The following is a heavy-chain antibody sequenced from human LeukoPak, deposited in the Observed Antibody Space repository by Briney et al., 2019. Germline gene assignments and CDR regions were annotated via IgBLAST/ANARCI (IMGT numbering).Heavy chain of an antibody. CDR1: GGSISGDF. CDR2: IYTSWST. Sequence: PSETLSLTCTVSGGSISGDFWAWIWEPPGRGVGWSVRIYTSWSTDYNPSPKSRVTMSVDTSKDQFSLQLSSVTAAGSAMYYCARERSTVPGSGFYLGVWGKGTTVTVS. J-gene: IGHJ6*03. D-gene: IGHD1-1*01. CDR3: ARERSTVPGSGFYLGV. V-gene: IGHV4-4*07.